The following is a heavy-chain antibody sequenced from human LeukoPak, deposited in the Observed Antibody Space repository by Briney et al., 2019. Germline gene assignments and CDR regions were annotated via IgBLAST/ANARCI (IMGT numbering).Heavy chain of an antibody. J-gene: IGHJ4*02. CDR2: IYHSGST. CDR1: GYSISSGYY. CDR3: ARQWSIPGIAAAGMDSFFDC. D-gene: IGHD6-13*01. V-gene: IGHV4-38-2*01. Sequence: SETLSLTCAVSGYSISSGYYWGWIRQPPGKGLEWIGSIYHSGSTYYNPSLKSRVTISVDTSKNQFSLKLSSVTAADTAVYYCARQWSIPGIAAAGMDSFFDCWGQGTLVTVSS.